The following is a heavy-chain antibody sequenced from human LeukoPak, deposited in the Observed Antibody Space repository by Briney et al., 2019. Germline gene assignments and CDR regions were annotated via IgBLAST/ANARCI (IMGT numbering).Heavy chain of an antibody. CDR1: GFTFDDYG. CDR3: ARGDWSFDL. J-gene: IGHJ2*01. V-gene: IGHV3-20*04. CDR2: INWNGVST. Sequence: PGGSLRLSCAASGFTFDDYGMNWVRQVPGKGLEWVSGINWNGVSTGYADSVKGRFTISRDNAKNSLYLQMNSLRAEDTALYYCARGDWSFDLWGRGTRVIVSS.